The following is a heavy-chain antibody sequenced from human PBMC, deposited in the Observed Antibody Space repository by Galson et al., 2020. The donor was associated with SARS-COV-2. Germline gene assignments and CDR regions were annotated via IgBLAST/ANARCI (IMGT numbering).Heavy chain of an antibody. Sequence: GGSLRLSCAASGFTFSSYAMHWVRQAPGKGLEWVAVISYDGSNKYYADSVKGRFTISRDNSKNTLYLQMNSLRAEDTAIYYCARVCGGLCEYSYGYIDYWGQGTLVTVSS. CDR2: ISYDGSNK. CDR3: ARVCGGLCEYSYGYIDY. J-gene: IGHJ4*02. CDR1: GFTFSSYA. V-gene: IGHV3-30*04. D-gene: IGHD5-18*01.